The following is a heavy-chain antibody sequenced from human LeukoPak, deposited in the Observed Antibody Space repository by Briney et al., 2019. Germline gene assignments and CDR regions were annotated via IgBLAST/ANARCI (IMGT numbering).Heavy chain of an antibody. J-gene: IGHJ6*03. Sequence: ASVKVSCKASGYSFTGYYMHWVRQAPGQGLDWMGWINPNSGGTNYAQKFQGRVTMNSDTSISTAYMELSRLRSDDTAVYYCARGYDFWSGYHYYYYYYMDVWGKGTTVTVSS. D-gene: IGHD3-3*01. CDR3: ARGYDFWSGYHYYYYYYMDV. V-gene: IGHV1-2*02. CDR1: GYSFTGYY. CDR2: INPNSGGT.